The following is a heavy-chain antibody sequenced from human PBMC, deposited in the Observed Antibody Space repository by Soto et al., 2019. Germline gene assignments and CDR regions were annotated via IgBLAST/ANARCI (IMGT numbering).Heavy chain of an antibody. CDR2: ISGSGGST. V-gene: IGHV3-23*01. D-gene: IGHD1-26*01. CDR3: ANSPSGSYFPFDY. Sequence: PGGSLRLSCGASGFTFSSYAMSWVRQAPGKGLEWVSAISGSGGSTYYADSVKGRFTISRDNSKNTLYLQMNSLRAEDTAVYYYANSPSGSYFPFDYWGQGTLVTVSS. J-gene: IGHJ4*02. CDR1: GFTFSSYA.